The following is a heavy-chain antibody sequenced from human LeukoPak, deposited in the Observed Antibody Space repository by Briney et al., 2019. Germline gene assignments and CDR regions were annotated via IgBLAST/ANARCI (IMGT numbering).Heavy chain of an antibody. CDR2: INPNSGGT. CDR3: ARDASGSYDY. V-gene: IGHV1-2*02. Sequence: ASVKVSCKTSGYTFTAYYIHWVRQAPGQGLEWMGWINPNSGGTNYAQKFQGRVTMTRDTSISTAYMELSRLRSDDTAVYYCARDASGSYDYWGQGTLVTVSS. CDR1: GYTFTAYY. J-gene: IGHJ4*02. D-gene: IGHD1-26*01.